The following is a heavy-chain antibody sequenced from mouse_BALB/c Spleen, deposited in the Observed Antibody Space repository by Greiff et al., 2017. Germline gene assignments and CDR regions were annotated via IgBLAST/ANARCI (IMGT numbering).Heavy chain of an antibody. J-gene: IGHJ4*01. CDR2: IWAGGST. D-gene: IGHD4-1*01. CDR1: GFSLTSYG. Sequence: VQLVESGPGLVAPSQSLSITCTVSGFSLTSYGVHWVRQPPGKGLEWLGVIWAGGSTNYNSALMSRLSISKDNSKSQVFLKMNSLQTDDTAMYYCARGGNWGDYYAMDYWGQGTSVTVSS. CDR3: ARGGNWGDYYAMDY. V-gene: IGHV2-9*02.